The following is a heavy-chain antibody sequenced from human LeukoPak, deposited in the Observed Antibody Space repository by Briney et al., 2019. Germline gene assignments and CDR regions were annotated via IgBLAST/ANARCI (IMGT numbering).Heavy chain of an antibody. Sequence: GGSLRLSCAASGFTFSSYAMSWVRQAPGKGLEWVSAISGSGGSTYYADSVKGRFTISRDNSKNTLYLQMNCLRAEDTAVYYCAKESKYITIFGVANYFDYWGQGTLVTVSS. J-gene: IGHJ4*02. D-gene: IGHD3-3*01. CDR2: ISGSGGST. CDR1: GFTFSSYA. V-gene: IGHV3-23*01. CDR3: AKESKYITIFGVANYFDY.